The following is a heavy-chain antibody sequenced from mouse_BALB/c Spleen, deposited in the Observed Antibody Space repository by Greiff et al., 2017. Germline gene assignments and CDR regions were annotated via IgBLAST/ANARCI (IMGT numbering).Heavy chain of an antibody. CDR1: GFTFTDYY. CDR3: ARDSRLRRNAMDY. D-gene: IGHD2-4*01. Sequence: EVKLMESGGGLVQPGGSLRLSCATSGFTFTDYYMSWVRQPPGKALEWLGFIRNKANGYTTEYSASVKGRFTISRDNSQSILYLQMNTLRAEDSATYYCARDSRLRRNAMDYWGQGTSVTVSS. CDR2: IRNKANGYTT. J-gene: IGHJ4*01. V-gene: IGHV7-3*02.